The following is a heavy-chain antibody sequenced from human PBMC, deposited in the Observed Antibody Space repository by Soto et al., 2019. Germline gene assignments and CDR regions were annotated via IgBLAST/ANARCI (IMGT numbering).Heavy chain of an antibody. J-gene: IGHJ4*02. D-gene: IGHD7-27*01. CDR3: ARGWGSANY. V-gene: IGHV4-34*01. Sequence: SSETLSLTCAVYGGSFSGYYWSWIRQPPGKGLEWIGEINHSGSTNYNPSLKSRVTISVDTSKNQFSLKLSSVTAADTAVYYCARGWGSANYWGQGTLVTVSS. CDR2: INHSGST. CDR1: GGSFSGYY.